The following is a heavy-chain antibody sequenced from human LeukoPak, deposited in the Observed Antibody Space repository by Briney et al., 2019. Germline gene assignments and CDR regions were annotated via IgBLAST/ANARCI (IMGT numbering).Heavy chain of an antibody. CDR3: AHHGGGTIRIAAFDI. CDR1: GFTFSTYS. CDR2: MNEYGSGI. V-gene: IGHV3-7*03. Sequence: GGSLRLSCAASGFTFSTYSMSWVRQAPGKGLEWVAKMNEYGSGIFYVDSVKGRFTISRDNAKNSLYLQMNSLRAEDTAIYYCAHHGGGTIRIAAFDIWGQGTMVTVSS. J-gene: IGHJ3*02. D-gene: IGHD3-3*01.